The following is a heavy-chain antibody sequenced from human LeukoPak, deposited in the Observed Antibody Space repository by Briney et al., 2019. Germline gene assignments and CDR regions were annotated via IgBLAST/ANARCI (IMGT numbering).Heavy chain of an antibody. J-gene: IGHJ6*03. D-gene: IGHD2-21*01. CDR3: ARGGGDYYYYYMDV. V-gene: IGHV1-69*05. CDR1: GGTFSSYA. Sequence: SVKVSCKASGGTFSSYAISWVRQAPGQGLEWMGGIIPIFGTANYAQKFQGGVTITTDESTSTAYMELSSLRSEDTAVYYCARGGGDYYYYYMDVWGKGTTVTVSS. CDR2: IIPIFGTA.